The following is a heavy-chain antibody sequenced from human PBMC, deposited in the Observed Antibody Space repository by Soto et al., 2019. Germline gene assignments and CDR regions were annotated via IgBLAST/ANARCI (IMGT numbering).Heavy chain of an antibody. CDR2: ISGSGGST. CDR1: GFTFSSYA. CDR3: AKGITGTSSAFDY. V-gene: IGHV3-23*01. J-gene: IGHJ4*02. D-gene: IGHD1-7*01. Sequence: PGGSLRLSCAASGFTFSSYAMSWVRQAPGKGLEWVSAISGSGGSTYYADSVKGRFTISRDNSKNTLYLQMNSLSAEDTAVYYWAKGITGTSSAFDYWGQGTLVTVSS.